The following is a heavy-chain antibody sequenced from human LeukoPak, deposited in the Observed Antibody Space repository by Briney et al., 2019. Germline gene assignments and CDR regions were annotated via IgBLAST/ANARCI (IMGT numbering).Heavy chain of an antibody. CDR2: IIPIFGTA. J-gene: IGHJ4*02. Sequence: SVEVSCKASGGTFSSYAISWVRQAPGQGLEWMGGIIPIFGTANYAQKFQGRVTITADESTSTAYMELSSLRSEDTAVYYCAREGAMATILFDYWGQGTLVTVSS. D-gene: IGHD5-24*01. CDR1: GGTFSSYA. V-gene: IGHV1-69*01. CDR3: AREGAMATILFDY.